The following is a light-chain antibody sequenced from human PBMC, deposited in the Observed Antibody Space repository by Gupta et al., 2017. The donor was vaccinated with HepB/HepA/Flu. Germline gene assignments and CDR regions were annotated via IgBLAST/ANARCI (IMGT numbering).Light chain of an antibody. V-gene: IGKV2-28*01. CDR3: KQAIQTTFT. J-gene: IGKJ3*01. CDR2: WGS. Sequence: DIVMTQSPLSLPVTPGEPASISCRPSQSLLHSNGYNYLDWYLQKPGQSPQLLIYWGSNRASGVPDRISGSGSGTDFTLKISRVEAEDVGVYYYKQAIQTTFTFGHGTKVDIK. CDR1: QSLLHSNGYNY.